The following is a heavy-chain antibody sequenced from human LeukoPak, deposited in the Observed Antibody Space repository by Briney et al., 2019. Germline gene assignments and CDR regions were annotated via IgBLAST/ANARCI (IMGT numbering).Heavy chain of an antibody. CDR2: IYTSGST. V-gene: IGHV4-61*02. CDR1: GGSISSGSYY. Sequence: PSETLSLTCTVSGGSISSGSYYWSWIRQPAGKGLEWIGRIYTSGSTNYNPSLKSRVTISADTSKNQFSLKLSSVTAADTAVYYCARDSLYDFWSGYFPQGMDVWGQGTTVTVSS. D-gene: IGHD3-3*01. J-gene: IGHJ6*02. CDR3: ARDSLYDFWSGYFPQGMDV.